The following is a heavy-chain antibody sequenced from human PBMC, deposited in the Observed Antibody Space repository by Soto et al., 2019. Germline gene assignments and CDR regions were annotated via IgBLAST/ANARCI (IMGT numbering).Heavy chain of an antibody. CDR3: ARDAAVGLFDY. D-gene: IGHD1-26*01. CDR1: GYTFTSYG. Sequence: QVQLVQSGAEVKKPGASVKVSCKASGYTFTSYGISWVRQAPGQGLEWMGWISAHNGNTNHAQRLQGNVNMTTDTSTSTAYMELRSMRSDDTAVYYCARDAAVGLFDYWGQGTLVTVSS. V-gene: IGHV1-18*01. J-gene: IGHJ4*02. CDR2: ISAHNGNT.